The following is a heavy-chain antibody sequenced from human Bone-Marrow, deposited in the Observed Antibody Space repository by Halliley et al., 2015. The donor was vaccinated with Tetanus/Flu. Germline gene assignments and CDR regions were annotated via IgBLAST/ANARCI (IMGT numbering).Heavy chain of an antibody. D-gene: IGHD4-17*01. V-gene: IGHV4-31*03. Sequence: TLSLTCIVSGGSISSGNFHWSWIRQHPGKGLEWIGYISYSGSAYSKPSLESRVSISLDTSKNQFSLKMNSVTAADTAVYYCARGPTVTARGNWFDPWGQGTLVIVSS. CDR3: ARGPTVTARGNWFDP. CDR1: GGSISSGNFH. CDR2: ISYSGSA. J-gene: IGHJ5*02.